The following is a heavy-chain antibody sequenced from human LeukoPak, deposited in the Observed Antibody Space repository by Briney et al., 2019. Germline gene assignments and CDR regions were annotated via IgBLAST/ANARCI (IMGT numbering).Heavy chain of an antibody. Sequence: GGSLRLSCAASGFTFSSYDMNWVRQAPGKGLEWVSYISSSSTIYYADSVKGRFTISRDNAKNSLYLQMNSLRDEDTAVYYCARDRYYYYYGMDVWGQGTTVTVSS. CDR2: ISSSSTI. V-gene: IGHV3-48*02. J-gene: IGHJ6*02. CDR1: GFTFSSYD. CDR3: ARDRYYYYYGMDV.